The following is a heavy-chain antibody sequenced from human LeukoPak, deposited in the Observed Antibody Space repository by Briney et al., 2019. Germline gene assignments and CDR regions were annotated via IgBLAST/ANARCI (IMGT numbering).Heavy chain of an antibody. D-gene: IGHD1-14*01. Sequence: GASVKVSCKTSGYTFTNYDMHGVRQAPGQGPEWMGITRPSSGRTSYPQKFQGRVTMTWDMSTSTFYMELSSLTSDDTAVYYCAREGPETYNFDFWGQGTLVTVSS. CDR2: TRPSSGRT. CDR1: GYTFTNYD. V-gene: IGHV1-46*01. J-gene: IGHJ4*02. CDR3: AREGPETYNFDF.